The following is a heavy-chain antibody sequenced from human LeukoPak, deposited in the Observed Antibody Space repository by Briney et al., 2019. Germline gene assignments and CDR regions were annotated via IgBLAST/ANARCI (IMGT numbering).Heavy chain of an antibody. D-gene: IGHD4-17*01. CDR2: ISGSGGSP. CDR1: GFTFSSYA. J-gene: IGHJ6*02. Sequence: GGSLRLSCAASGFTFSSYAMSWVRRAPGKGLEWVSAISGSGGSPYSADSVKGRFTIPRDNSKNTLYLQMTSLRAEDTAVYYCAKGPTSGYGDYVPYYYYGMDVWGQGTTVTVSS. V-gene: IGHV3-23*01. CDR3: AKGPTSGYGDYVPYYYYGMDV.